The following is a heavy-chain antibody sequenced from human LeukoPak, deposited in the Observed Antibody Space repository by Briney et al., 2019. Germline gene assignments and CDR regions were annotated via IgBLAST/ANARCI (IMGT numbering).Heavy chain of an antibody. Sequence: GGSLRLSCGASEFTFVDYGMSWVRQAPGKGLEWLSAINWDGDSTGYADSVKGRFTVSRDNVKNALYLQMNSLRVADTALYYCVRDLHIGRPGIFDIWGQGTMVTVS. CDR1: EFTFVDYG. CDR3: VRDLHIGRPGIFDI. D-gene: IGHD5-12*01. J-gene: IGHJ3*02. CDR2: INWDGDST. V-gene: IGHV3-20*04.